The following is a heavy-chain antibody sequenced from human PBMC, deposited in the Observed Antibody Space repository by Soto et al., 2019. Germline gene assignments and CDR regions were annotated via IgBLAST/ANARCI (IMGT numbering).Heavy chain of an antibody. CDR3: AKTVGATKLEDY. Sequence: EVQLLESGGGLVQPRRSLRLSCSASGFNFTNHVINWVRQAPGKSLEWVSSISSDDVGFYADSVRGRFLVSRDISTNSVYLQINYMRVEDTAVYYCAKTVGATKLEDYWGQGTLVTVSS. CDR1: GFNFTNHV. CDR2: ISSDDVG. J-gene: IGHJ4*02. V-gene: IGHV3-23*01. D-gene: IGHD1-26*01.